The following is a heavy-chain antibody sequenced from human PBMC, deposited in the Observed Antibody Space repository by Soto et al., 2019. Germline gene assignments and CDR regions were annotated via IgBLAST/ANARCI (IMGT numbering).Heavy chain of an antibody. D-gene: IGHD3-22*01. V-gene: IGHV1-18*01. CDR1: GYTFTSYG. CDR2: ISAFNGNT. J-gene: IGHJ4*02. Sequence: GASVKVSCKDSGYTFTSYGISWVRQAPGQGLEWMGWISAFNGNTYYAQKLQGRVTMTTDTSTSTAYMELNSLRAEDTAVYYCARGTFYYDSHAYYGYWGQGTVVTVSS. CDR3: ARGTFYYDSHAYYGY.